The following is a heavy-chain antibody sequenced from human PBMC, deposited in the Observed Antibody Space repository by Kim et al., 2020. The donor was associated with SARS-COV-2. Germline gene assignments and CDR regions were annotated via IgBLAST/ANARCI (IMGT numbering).Heavy chain of an antibody. V-gene: IGHV3-33*06. CDR1: GFTFSSYG. J-gene: IGHJ3*02. CDR3: AKFPYYYYDSSGYYRDAFDI. CDR2: IWYDGSNK. Sequence: GGSLRLSCAASGFTFSSYGMHWVRQAPGKGLEWVAVIWYDGSNKYYADSVKGRFTISRDNSKNTLYLQMNSLRAEDTAVYYCAKFPYYYYDSSGYYRDAFDIWGQGTMVTVSS. D-gene: IGHD3-22*01.